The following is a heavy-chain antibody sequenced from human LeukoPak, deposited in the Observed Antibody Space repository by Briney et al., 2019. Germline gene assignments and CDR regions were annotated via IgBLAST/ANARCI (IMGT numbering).Heavy chain of an antibody. J-gene: IGHJ4*02. V-gene: IGHV3-20*04. CDR2: INWNGGST. CDR3: ARRTLEWLALDY. Sequence: GGSLRLSCAASGFTFSSYSMNWVRQAPGKGLEWVSGINWNGGSTGYADSVKGRFTISRDNAKNSLYLQMNSLRAEDTALYYCARRTLEWLALDYWGQGTLVTVSS. D-gene: IGHD3-3*01. CDR1: GFTFSSYS.